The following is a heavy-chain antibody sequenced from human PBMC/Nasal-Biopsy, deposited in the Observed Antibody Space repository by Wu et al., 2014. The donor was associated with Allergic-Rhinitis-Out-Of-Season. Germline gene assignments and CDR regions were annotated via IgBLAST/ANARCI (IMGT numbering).Heavy chain of an antibody. J-gene: IGHJ5*02. CDR3: ARTQLGYYGSGKECGYNWFRP. CDR1: GGSISSGSYY. CDR2: IYTTGST. D-gene: IGHD3-10*01. V-gene: IGHV4-61*02. Sequence: TLSLTCTVSGGSISSGSYYWSWIRQPAGKGLEWIGRIYTTGSTNYNPSLKSRVTMSVDTSKNQFSLKLSSVTAADTAVYYCARTQLGYYGSGKECGYNWFRPWGQGTPWSTVS.